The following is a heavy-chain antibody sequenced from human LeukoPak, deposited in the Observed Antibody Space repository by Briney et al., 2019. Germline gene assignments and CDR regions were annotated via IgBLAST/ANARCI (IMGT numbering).Heavy chain of an antibody. J-gene: IGHJ4*02. Sequence: PGASLRLSCAASGFTFSSYAMSWVRQAPGKGLEWVSAISGSGGSTYYADSVKGRLTISRDNSKNTLYLQMNSLRAEDTAVYYCAKLYSYGLHFDYWGQGTLVAVSS. V-gene: IGHV3-23*01. CDR1: GFTFSSYA. CDR2: ISGSGGST. D-gene: IGHD5-18*01. CDR3: AKLYSYGLHFDY.